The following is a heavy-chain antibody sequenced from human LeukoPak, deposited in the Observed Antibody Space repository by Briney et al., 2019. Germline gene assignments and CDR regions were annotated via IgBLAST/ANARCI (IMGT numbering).Heavy chain of an antibody. Sequence: SGPPLVKPTQTLTLPYTLFGFSVTTSGVGVGWIRQPPGKALEWLALIYRDDDKRYSPSLKSWLTNTSDTSKNQVVRTMTNMDPVDTATYFCACSEVAVAGTFDYWGQGTLVTVSS. CDR3: ACSEVAVAGTFDY. J-gene: IGHJ4*02. CDR2: IYRDDDK. V-gene: IGHV2-5*02. D-gene: IGHD6-19*01. CDR1: GFSVTTSGVG.